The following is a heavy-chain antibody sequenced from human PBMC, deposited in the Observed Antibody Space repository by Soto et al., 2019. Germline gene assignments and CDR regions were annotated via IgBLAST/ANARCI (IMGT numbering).Heavy chain of an antibody. V-gene: IGHV4-59*11. J-gene: IGHJ4*02. Sequence: QVQLQESGPGLVQPSETLSLTCTFSGGSISSLYWSWLRQSPGKGLEWIGYIYYRGPTNYNPSLKSRVPRSVDTSKSQFSLTLSSVTAADTAVYYCARFMGVSTRPSDYYVDSWGQGTLVTVSS. D-gene: IGHD2-8*01. CDR3: ARFMGVSTRPSDYYVDS. CDR1: GGSISSLY. CDR2: IYYRGPT.